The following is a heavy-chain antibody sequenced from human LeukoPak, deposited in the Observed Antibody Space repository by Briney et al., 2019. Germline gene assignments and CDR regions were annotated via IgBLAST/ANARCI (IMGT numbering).Heavy chain of an antibody. Sequence: SVKVSCKASGDTFTSYDISWVRQAPGQGLEWMGGIIPIFGTANYAQKFQGRVTITADESTSTAYMELSSLRSEDTAVYYCARTRTEYCSSTSCYRHYYYGMDVWGKGTTVTVSS. CDR3: ARTRTEYCSSTSCYRHYYYGMDV. V-gene: IGHV1-69*13. J-gene: IGHJ6*04. D-gene: IGHD2-2*01. CDR1: GDTFTSYD. CDR2: IIPIFGTA.